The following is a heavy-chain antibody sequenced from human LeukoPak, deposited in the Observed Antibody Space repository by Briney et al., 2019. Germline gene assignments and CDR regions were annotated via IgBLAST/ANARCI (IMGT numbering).Heavy chain of an antibody. CDR3: ARLMAGSFAFDC. CDR1: GFTFSSYS. V-gene: IGHV3-21*01. Sequence: PGGSLRLSCAASGFTFSSYSMNWVRQAPGKGLEWVSSISSSSSYIYYADSVKGRFTISRDNAKNSLYLQMNSLRAEDTAVYYCARLMAGSFAFDCWGQGTLVTVSS. J-gene: IGHJ4*02. D-gene: IGHD6-19*01. CDR2: ISSSSSYI.